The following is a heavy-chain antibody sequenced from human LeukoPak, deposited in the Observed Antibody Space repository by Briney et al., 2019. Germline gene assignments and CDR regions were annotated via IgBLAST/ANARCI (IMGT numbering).Heavy chain of an antibody. CDR2: IYSGGST. D-gene: IGHD3-3*01. V-gene: IGHV3-53*01. CDR3: AKDYDFWSGYWGAFDY. Sequence: SGGSLRLSCAASGFTVSSNYMSWVRQAPGKGLEWVSVIYSGGSTYYADSVKGRFTISRDNSKNTLYLQMNSLRAEDTAVYYCAKDYDFWSGYWGAFDYWGQGTLVTVSS. CDR1: GFTVSSNY. J-gene: IGHJ4*02.